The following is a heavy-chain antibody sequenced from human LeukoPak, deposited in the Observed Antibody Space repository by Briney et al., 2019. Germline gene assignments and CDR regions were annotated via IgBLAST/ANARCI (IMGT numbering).Heavy chain of an antibody. D-gene: IGHD6-13*01. CDR3: ARWGIAAAGTFDYYYGMDV. V-gene: IGHV3-53*04. J-gene: IGHJ6*02. CDR2: IYSGGST. CDR1: GFTVSSTY. Sequence: PRGSLRLSCAASGFTVSSTYMSWVRQAPGKGLEWVSVIYSGGSTYYADSVKGRFTISRHNSKHTLYLQMNSLRAEDTAVYYCARWGIAAAGTFDYYYGMDVWGQGTTVTVSS.